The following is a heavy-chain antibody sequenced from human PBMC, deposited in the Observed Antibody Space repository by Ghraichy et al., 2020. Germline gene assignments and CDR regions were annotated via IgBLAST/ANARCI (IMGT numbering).Heavy chain of an antibody. D-gene: IGHD2-15*01. J-gene: IGHJ4*02. CDR1: GFTFDIYS. CDR3: TRRIEHCSGGNFWTPGY. V-gene: IGHV3-23*01. CDR2: ISGSATDT. Sequence: GEYLNISCAASGFTFDIYSMNWVRQAPGKGLEWVSRISGSATDTDYADSVRGRFTISRDNSKSMLYLQLNSLKAEDTAIYYCTRRIEHCSGGNFWTPGYWGQGTLVTVSS.